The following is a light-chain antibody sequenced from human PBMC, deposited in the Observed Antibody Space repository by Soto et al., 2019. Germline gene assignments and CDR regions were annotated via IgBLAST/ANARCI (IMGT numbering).Light chain of an antibody. V-gene: IGKV1-6*01. CDR2: GAS. J-gene: IGKJ1*01. CDR1: QGIAKD. Sequence: AIQLTQSPSSLSASVGDRVTITCRASQGIAKDLGWYQQKPGKAPRLLILGASFLQSGVPSRFSGSGSGTDFTLTINGLQPEDFATYYCLQNYYSFRTFGQGTNVEIK. CDR3: LQNYYSFRT.